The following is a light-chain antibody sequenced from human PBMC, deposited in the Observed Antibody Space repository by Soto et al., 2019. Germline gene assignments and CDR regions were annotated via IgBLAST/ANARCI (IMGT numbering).Light chain of an antibody. CDR2: DAS. Sequence: EIVLTQSPATLSLSPGERATLSCRASQSVSSYLGWYQQKRGQAPRLLIYDASNRATGIPARFSGSWSGTDFTLTISSLEPEDFAVYYCQQRSNWPLTFGGGTKVEIK. CDR3: QQRSNWPLT. J-gene: IGKJ4*01. V-gene: IGKV3-11*01. CDR1: QSVSSY.